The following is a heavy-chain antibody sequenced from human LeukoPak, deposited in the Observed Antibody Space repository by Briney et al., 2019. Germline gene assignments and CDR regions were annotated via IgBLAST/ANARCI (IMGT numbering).Heavy chain of an antibody. Sequence: GGSLRLSCAASGFTFDDYCMSWVRQAPGKGLEWVSGINWNGGSTGYADSVKGRFTISRDNAKNSLYLQMNSLRAEDTALYYCARDLGHCSGGSCSYYFDYWGQGTLVTVSS. V-gene: IGHV3-20*04. CDR1: GFTFDDYC. CDR3: ARDLGHCSGGSCSYYFDY. D-gene: IGHD2-15*01. J-gene: IGHJ4*02. CDR2: INWNGGST.